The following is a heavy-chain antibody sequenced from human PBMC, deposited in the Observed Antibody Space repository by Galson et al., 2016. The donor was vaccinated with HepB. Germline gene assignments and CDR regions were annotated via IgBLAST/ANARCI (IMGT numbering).Heavy chain of an antibody. CDR3: ERGLTYYDGLDY. Sequence: SLRLSCAASGFNFHSYAVHWVRQTPGKGLEWVALISYDGTNKFYADAVRGRFTISRDNAKSTLFLHMNSLNVEDTAVYFCERGLTYYDGLDYWGQGTLVSVSS. V-gene: IGHV3-30*04. CDR2: ISYDGTNK. D-gene: IGHD4-23*01. J-gene: IGHJ4*02. CDR1: GFNFHSYA.